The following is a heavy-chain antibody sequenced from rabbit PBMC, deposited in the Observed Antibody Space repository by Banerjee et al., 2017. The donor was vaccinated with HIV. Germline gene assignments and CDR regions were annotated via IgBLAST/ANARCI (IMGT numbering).Heavy chain of an antibody. J-gene: IGHJ4*01. V-gene: IGHV1S40*01. CDR1: GFSFSSSHW. CDR3: GRTNSNYYRDFNL. CDR2: IYAGSSGTT. Sequence: QSLEESGGDLVKPGASLTLTCTASGFSFSSSHWICWVRQAPGKGLEWIACIYAGSSGTTYYASWAKGRFTISKTSSTTVTLQMTSLTAADTATYFCGRTNSNYYRDFNLWGPGTLVTVS. D-gene: IGHD8-1*01.